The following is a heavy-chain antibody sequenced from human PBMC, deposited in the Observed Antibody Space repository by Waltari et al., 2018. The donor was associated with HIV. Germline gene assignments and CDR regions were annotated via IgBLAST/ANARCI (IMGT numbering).Heavy chain of an antibody. D-gene: IGHD2-21*02. CDR2: VDHRGST. V-gene: IGHV4-34*01. CDR3: ANLISMTATDVFDV. CDR1: GTSFTGSY. J-gene: IGHJ3*01. Sequence: QVRLEQWGAGLLKPSETLSLTCAVYGTSFTGSYWTWIRQSPGGGLQWIGEVDHRGSTHYNPSLKSRVSMSVDTFKHQFSRKLASVTAADTAVYYCANLISMTATDVFDVWGQGTLVSVSS.